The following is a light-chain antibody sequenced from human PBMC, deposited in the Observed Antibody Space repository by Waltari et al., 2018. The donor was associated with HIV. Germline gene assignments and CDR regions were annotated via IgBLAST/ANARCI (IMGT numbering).Light chain of an antibody. CDR2: DVS. CDR3: TSYTSSSTLL. CDR1: SSDVGTYNY. J-gene: IGLJ2*01. V-gene: IGLV2-14*03. Sequence: QSALTQPASVSGSPGQSITISCTGSSSDVGTYNYVPLYQQHPAKAPRLIISDVSDGPSGGSNGFSGSKSGNTASLTSSELQTWDEADYYCTSYTSSSTLLFGGGTKLTVL.